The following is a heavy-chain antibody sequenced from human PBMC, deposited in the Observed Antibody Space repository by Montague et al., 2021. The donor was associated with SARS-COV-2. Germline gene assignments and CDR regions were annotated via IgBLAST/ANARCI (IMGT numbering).Heavy chain of an antibody. J-gene: IGHJ2*01. Sequence: SETLSLTCTVSGGSISSGTYYWGWVRQPPGKGLEWIGTINYSGKTYYNPSLKSRVTISVDTSKNQFSLKVTSVTAADTAVYYCARRAQWRLSWFLDPWGRGTLVTVSS. CDR2: INYSGKT. CDR1: GGSISSGTYY. V-gene: IGHV4-39*01. CDR3: ARRAQWRLSWFLDP. D-gene: IGHD6-19*01.